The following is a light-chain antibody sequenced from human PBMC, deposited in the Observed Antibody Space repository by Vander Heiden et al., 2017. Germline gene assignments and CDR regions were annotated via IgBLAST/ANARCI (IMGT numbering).Light chain of an antibody. V-gene: IGLV2-11*01. CDR2: DVS. CDR3: CSYAGSYTEV. CDR1: SSDVGGYNY. J-gene: IGLJ3*02. Sequence: QSALPPPRSVSGSPGPSVTISCTGTSSDVGGYNYVSWYQQHPGKAPKLMIYDVSKRPSGVPDRFSGSKSGNTASLTISGLQAEDEADYYCCSYAGSYTEVFGGGTKLTVL.